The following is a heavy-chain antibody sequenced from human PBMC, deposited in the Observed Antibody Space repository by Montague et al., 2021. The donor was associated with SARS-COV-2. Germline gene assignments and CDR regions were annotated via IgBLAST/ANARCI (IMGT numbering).Heavy chain of an antibody. CDR2: IYDSGNV. Sequence: SETRSLTCAVSGGSIRNYYWSWIRQPPGRGLEWIAYIYDSGNVDYNPSLKSRVTILVDTPKNQFSLKLSSVTAADTAVYYCAAQTDYYYYSLDVWGQGTTVTVS. CDR1: GGSIRNYY. J-gene: IGHJ6*02. CDR3: AAQTDYYYYSLDV. V-gene: IGHV4-59*08.